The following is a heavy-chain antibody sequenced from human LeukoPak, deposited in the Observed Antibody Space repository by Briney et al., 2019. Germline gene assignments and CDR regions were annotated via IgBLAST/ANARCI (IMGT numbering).Heavy chain of an antibody. Sequence: SETLSLTCTVSGGSISSYFWSWIRQPPGKGLEWIGYVSDSGGTNYNPSLKSRVTMSVDTSKNQFSLKLTSVTAADTAVYYCARGGSNYDLLTGSYYFDFWGQGTLVTVSS. CDR2: VSDSGGT. V-gene: IGHV4-59*01. CDR3: ARGGSNYDLLTGSYYFDF. J-gene: IGHJ4*02. CDR1: GGSISSYF. D-gene: IGHD3-9*01.